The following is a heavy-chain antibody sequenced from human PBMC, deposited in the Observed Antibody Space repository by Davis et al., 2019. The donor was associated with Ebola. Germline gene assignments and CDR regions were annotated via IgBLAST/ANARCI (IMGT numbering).Heavy chain of an antibody. D-gene: IGHD3-3*01. CDR3: ARGGGRFLEWLPFDY. CDR1: GYTFTSYD. J-gene: IGHJ4*02. V-gene: IGHV1-18*01. Sequence: ASVKVSCKASGYTFTSYDINWVRQAPGQGLEWMGWISAYNGNTNYAQKLQGRVTMTTDTSTSTAYMELRSLRSDDTAVYYCARGGGRFLEWLPFDYWGQGTLVTVSS. CDR2: ISAYNGNT.